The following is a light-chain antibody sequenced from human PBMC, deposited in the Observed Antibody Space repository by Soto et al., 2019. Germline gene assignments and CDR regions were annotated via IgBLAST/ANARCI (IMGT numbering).Light chain of an antibody. CDR1: QSISSN. Sequence: DIVITQSPATVSVSPGGRATLSCRASQSISSNLACYQQKPGQAPRLLMFRTSSRATGFPATFSGSGSGTEFNLTIISMQSEDFGVYYCQQYNNWPRATFGAWTKVDI. J-gene: IGKJ4*01. CDR3: QQYNNWPRAT. CDR2: RTS. V-gene: IGKV3-15*01.